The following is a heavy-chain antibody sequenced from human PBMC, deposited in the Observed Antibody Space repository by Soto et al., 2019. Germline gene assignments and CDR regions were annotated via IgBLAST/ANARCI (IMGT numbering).Heavy chain of an antibody. Sequence: QVQLVQSGAEVKKPGASVKVSCKASGYTFTSYYMHWVRQAPGQGLEWMGIINPSGGSTSYAQKFQGRATMIRDTSTSTVYMGLSNLRSEDTAVYYCARMGVYCYVWGWFDPWGQGTLVTVSS. D-gene: IGHD3-10*02. V-gene: IGHV1-46*01. CDR2: INPSGGST. J-gene: IGHJ5*02. CDR1: GYTFTSYY. CDR3: ARMGVYCYVWGWFDP.